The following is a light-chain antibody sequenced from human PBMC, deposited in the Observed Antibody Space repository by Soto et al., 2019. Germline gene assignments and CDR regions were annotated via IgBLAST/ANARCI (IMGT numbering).Light chain of an antibody. CDR1: QNVYNN. J-gene: IGKJ4*01. V-gene: IGKV3-15*01. CDR3: QQCKNWPLT. CDR2: DSS. Sequence: EIVMTQSPATLSVSPGEGATLSCKASQNVYNNLAWYQQRPGQPPRLLIYDSSTRATGISARFSGSGYGKDFTLTISSLQSEDFAVYFCQQCKNWPLTFGGGTKVDIK.